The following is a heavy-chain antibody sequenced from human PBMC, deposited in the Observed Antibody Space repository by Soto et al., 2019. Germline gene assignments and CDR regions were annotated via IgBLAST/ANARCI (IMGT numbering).Heavy chain of an antibody. D-gene: IGHD6-19*01. CDR1: GFTFSSFW. V-gene: IGHV3-7*01. CDR2: IKQDGSET. CDR3: ARVDDSAWYTRDY. J-gene: IGHJ4*02. Sequence: EVQLVESGGGLVQPGGSLRLSCGASGFTFSSFWMNWVRQAPGKGLEWVANIKQDGSETSYVDSVKGRFTISRDNAKNSVYLQMNSLRAEDTAVYYCARVDDSAWYTRDYWGQGNMVTVSS.